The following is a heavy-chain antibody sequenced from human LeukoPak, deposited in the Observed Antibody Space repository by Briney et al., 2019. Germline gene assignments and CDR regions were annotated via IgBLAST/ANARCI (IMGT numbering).Heavy chain of an antibody. D-gene: IGHD5-12*01. CDR2: IYDSGST. J-gene: IGHJ3*02. CDR1: GGSTSSSTYY. V-gene: IGHV4-39*01. CDR3: ATHRRSGSGGSENAFEI. Sequence: SSETLSLTCTISGGSTSSSTYYWDWIRQPPGKGLEWIGNIYDSGSTYYKPSLKSRVTISVDTSKNQFSLKLNSVTAADTAVYYCATHRRSGSGGSENAFEIWGQGTMVTVSS.